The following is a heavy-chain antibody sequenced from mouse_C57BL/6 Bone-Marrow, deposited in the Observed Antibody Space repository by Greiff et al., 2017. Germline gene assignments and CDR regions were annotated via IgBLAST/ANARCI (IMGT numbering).Heavy chain of an antibody. J-gene: IGHJ1*03. Sequence: VMLVESGAELVRPGASVKLSCKASGYTFTDYYINWVKQRPGQGLEWIARIYPGSGNTSYNEKFKGKATLTAEKSSSTAYMQISSLTSEDSAVYFCAICGAGIYWYFDVWGTGTTVTVSS. V-gene: IGHV1-76*01. CDR1: GYTFTDYY. CDR3: AICGAGIYWYFDV. CDR2: IYPGSGNT. D-gene: IGHD4-1*01.